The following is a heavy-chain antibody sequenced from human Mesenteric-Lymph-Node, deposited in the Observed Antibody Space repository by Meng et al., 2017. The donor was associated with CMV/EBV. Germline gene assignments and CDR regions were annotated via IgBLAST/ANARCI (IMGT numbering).Heavy chain of an antibody. Sequence: VSGGSISSNYWWSWVRQPPGKGLEWIGEIYHSGSTNYNPSLKSRVTISVDKSKNQFSLKLSSVTAADTAVYYCASKGVVAAEYYFDYWGQGTLVTVSS. CDR1: GGSISSNYW. CDR2: IYHSGST. J-gene: IGHJ4*02. CDR3: ASKGVVAAEYYFDY. V-gene: IGHV4-4*02. D-gene: IGHD6-13*01.